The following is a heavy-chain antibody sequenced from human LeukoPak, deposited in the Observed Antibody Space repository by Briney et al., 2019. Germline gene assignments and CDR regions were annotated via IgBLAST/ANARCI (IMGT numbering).Heavy chain of an antibody. CDR3: TRVGATAYYYFDY. J-gene: IGHJ4*02. V-gene: IGHV3-49*04. CDR1: GFTFGDYA. Sequence: GGALRLSCTASGFTFGDYAMNWVRQAPGKGLEWVGFSRSKTYGGTTEYAASVKGRFTISRDDSKSIAYLQMNSLKTEDTAVYYCTRVGATAYYYFDYWGQGTLVTVPA. D-gene: IGHD1-26*01. CDR2: SRSKTYGGTT.